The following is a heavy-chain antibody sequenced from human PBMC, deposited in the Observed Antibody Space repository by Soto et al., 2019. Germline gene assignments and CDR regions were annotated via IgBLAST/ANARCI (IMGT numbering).Heavy chain of an antibody. D-gene: IGHD2-2*01. Sequence: GGSLRLSCAASGFTFDDYAMHWVRQAPGKGLEWVSGISWNSGSIGYADSVKGRFTISRDNAKNSLYLQMNSLRAEDTALYYCAKASYCSSTSCSDFDYWGQGTLVTVSS. V-gene: IGHV3-9*01. CDR1: GFTFDDYA. J-gene: IGHJ4*02. CDR2: ISWNSGSI. CDR3: AKASYCSSTSCSDFDY.